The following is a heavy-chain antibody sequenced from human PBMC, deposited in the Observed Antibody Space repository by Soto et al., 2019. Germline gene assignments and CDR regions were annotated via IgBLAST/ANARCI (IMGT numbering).Heavy chain of an antibody. CDR3: ARDGSSRPTEY. Sequence: EVQLVESGGGLVQPGGSLRLSCAASGFTVSSYYMSWVRQAPGKGLEWVSVIYSGGSGTTYYAGSVKGRFTISRDISKNTVYLQMNSLRAEDTAAYYCARDGSSRPTEYWGQGTQVTVSS. J-gene: IGHJ4*02. D-gene: IGHD4-17*01. CDR2: IYSGGSGTT. CDR1: GFTVSSYY. V-gene: IGHV3-66*01.